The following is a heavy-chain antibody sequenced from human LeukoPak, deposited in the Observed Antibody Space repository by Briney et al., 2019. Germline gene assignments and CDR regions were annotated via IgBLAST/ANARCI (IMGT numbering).Heavy chain of an antibody. J-gene: IGHJ5*02. CDR2: IYTSGST. Sequence: SETLSLTCTVSGGSISSYYWSWIRQPAGKGLEWIGRIYTSGSTNYNPSLKSRVTMSVDTSKNQFSLKLSSVTAADTAVYYCARGLYSSSWYSSSSWFDPWGQGTLVTVSS. V-gene: IGHV4-4*07. CDR3: ARGLYSSSWYSSSSWFDP. D-gene: IGHD6-13*01. CDR1: GGSISSYY.